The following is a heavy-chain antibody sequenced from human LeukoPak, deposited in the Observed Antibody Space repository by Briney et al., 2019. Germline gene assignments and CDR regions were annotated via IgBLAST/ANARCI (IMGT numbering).Heavy chain of an antibody. CDR2: ISAYNGNT. J-gene: IGHJ4*02. D-gene: IGHD3-3*01. Sequence: GASVKVSCKASGYTFTSYGISWVRQAPGQGLEWMGWISAYNGNTNYAQKLQGRVTMTTDTSTSTAYMELRSLRSDDTAVYYCARITGERGLEWLLYPFDYWGQGTLVTVSS. CDR3: ARITGERGLEWLLYPFDY. CDR1: GYTFTSYG. V-gene: IGHV1-18*01.